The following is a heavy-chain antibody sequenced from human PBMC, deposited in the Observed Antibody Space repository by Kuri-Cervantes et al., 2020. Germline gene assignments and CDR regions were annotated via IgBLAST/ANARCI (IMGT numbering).Heavy chain of an antibody. CDR3: ARLYYDILTDVPDAFDI. D-gene: IGHD3-9*01. CDR2: ISSSSSTI. Sequence: GESLKISCAASGFTFSSYSMNWVRQAPGKGLEWVSYISSSSSTIYYADSVKGRFTISRDNAKNSLYLQMNSLRAEDTAVYYCARLYYDILTDVPDAFDIWGQGTMVTVSS. CDR1: GFTFSSYS. V-gene: IGHV3-48*01. J-gene: IGHJ3*02.